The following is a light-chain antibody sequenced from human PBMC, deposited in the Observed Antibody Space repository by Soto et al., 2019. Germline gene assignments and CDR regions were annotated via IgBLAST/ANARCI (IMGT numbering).Light chain of an antibody. Sequence: QSVLTQPASVFGSPGQSITISCTGTSSDVGGYNFVSWYQQHPGKAPKLMIYEVSNRPSGVSNRFSGSKSGNTASLTISGLQPEDEADYYCSSYTTSNTVVFGTGTKVTVL. CDR2: EVS. J-gene: IGLJ1*01. V-gene: IGLV2-14*03. CDR3: SSYTTSNTVV. CDR1: SSDVGGYNF.